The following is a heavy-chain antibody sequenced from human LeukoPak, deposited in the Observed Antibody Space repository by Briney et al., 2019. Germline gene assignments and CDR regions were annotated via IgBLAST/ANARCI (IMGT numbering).Heavy chain of an antibody. J-gene: IGHJ3*02. CDR1: GGPLTSYY. CDR3: ARGNYYDDRNAFDI. Sequence: SETLSLTCAVSGGPLTSYYWSWIRQPPGKGLEWIGFIYYRGSTNYNPSLRSRVTMSLDTSKNQISLKLSSVTAADTAVYYCARGNYYDDRNAFDIWGQGTLVTVSS. V-gene: IGHV4-59*12. CDR2: IYYRGST. D-gene: IGHD3-16*01.